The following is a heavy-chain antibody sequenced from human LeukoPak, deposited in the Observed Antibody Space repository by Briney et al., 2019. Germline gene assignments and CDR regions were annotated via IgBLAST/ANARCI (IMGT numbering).Heavy chain of an antibody. D-gene: IGHD4-23*01. Sequence: GASVKVSCKASGYTFTAYDINWVRQATGQGLEWMGWMNPNSGDTGYAQKFLGRVTMTRDTSVNTAYMELSSLGSDDTAVYYCAREAFYGGQDSWGQGTLVTVSS. CDR1: GYTFTAYD. V-gene: IGHV1-8*01. CDR3: AREAFYGGQDS. CDR2: MNPNSGDT. J-gene: IGHJ4*02.